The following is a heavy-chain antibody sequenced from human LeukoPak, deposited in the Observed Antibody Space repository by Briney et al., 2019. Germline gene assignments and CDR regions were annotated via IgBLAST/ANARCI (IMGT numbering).Heavy chain of an antibody. CDR2: ISSSSSTI. V-gene: IGHV3-48*04. Sequence: GGSLRLSCAASGFTFSSYAMSWVRQAPGKGLEWVSYISSSSSTIYYADSVKGRFTISRDNAKNSLYLQMSTLRAEDTAVYFCARGGGLDVWGQGAAVTVSS. CDR1: GFTFSSYA. CDR3: ARGGGLDV. J-gene: IGHJ6*02. D-gene: IGHD3-16*01.